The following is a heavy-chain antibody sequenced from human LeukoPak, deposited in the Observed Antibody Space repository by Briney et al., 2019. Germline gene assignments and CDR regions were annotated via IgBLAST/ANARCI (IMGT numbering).Heavy chain of an antibody. D-gene: IGHD3-10*01. CDR1: GGSISSSSYY. Sequence: SETLSLTCTVSGGSISSSSYYWGWIRQPPGKGLEWIGSIYYSGSTYYNPSLKSRVTISVDTSKSQFSLKLSSVTAADTAVYYCARLLWFGELAQTWFDPWGQGTLVTVSS. V-gene: IGHV4-39*01. J-gene: IGHJ5*02. CDR3: ARLLWFGELAQTWFDP. CDR2: IYYSGST.